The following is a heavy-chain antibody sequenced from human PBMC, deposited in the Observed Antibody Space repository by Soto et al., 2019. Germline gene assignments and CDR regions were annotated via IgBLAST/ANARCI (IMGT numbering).Heavy chain of an antibody. V-gene: IGHV5-10-1*01. D-gene: IGHD5-12*01. Sequence: GESLKISCKGSGYSFTSYWISWVRQMPGKGLEWMGRIDPSDSYTNYSPSFQGHVTISADKSIGTAYLQWSSLKASDTAMYYCARSDIVATTLFDYWGQGTLVTVSS. J-gene: IGHJ4*02. CDR2: IDPSDSYT. CDR1: GYSFTSYW. CDR3: ARSDIVATTLFDY.